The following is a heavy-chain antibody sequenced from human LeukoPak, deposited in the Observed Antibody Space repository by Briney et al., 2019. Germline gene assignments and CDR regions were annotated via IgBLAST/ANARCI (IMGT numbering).Heavy chain of an antibody. D-gene: IGHD3-9*01. V-gene: IGHV4-38-2*02. CDR1: GYSISSGYY. CDR3: ARTNYDILTGYYSWWFDP. Sequence: SETLSLTCTVSGYSISSGYYWGWIRQPPGKGLEWIGSIYHSGSIYYNPSLKSRVTISVDTSKNQFSLKLSSVTAADTAVYYCARTNYDILTGYYSWWFDPWGQGTLVTVSS. J-gene: IGHJ5*02. CDR2: IYHSGSI.